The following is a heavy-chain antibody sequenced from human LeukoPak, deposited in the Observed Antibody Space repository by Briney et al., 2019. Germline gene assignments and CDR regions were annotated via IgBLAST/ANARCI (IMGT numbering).Heavy chain of an antibody. J-gene: IGHJ1*01. Sequence: SETLSLTCTVSGGSISSGVYYWSWIRQHPGKGLEWIGYIYYSGSTYYNPSLKSRVTISVDTSKNQFSLKLSSVTAADTAVYYCARDRGYYDSSGYYPEYFQHWGQGTLVTVSS. CDR2: IYYSGST. CDR1: GGSISSGVYY. CDR3: ARDRGYYDSSGYYPEYFQH. V-gene: IGHV4-31*03. D-gene: IGHD3-22*01.